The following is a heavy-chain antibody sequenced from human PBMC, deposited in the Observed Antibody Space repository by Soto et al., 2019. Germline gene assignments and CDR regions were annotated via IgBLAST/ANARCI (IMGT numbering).Heavy chain of an antibody. Sequence: PSETLSLTCTVSGGSSTTGVYYWSWIRHLPGKGLEWIGHRYYSESTYYNPSLKSRVSISLDTSKNQFSLKLSFVTAADTAMYYCARTKCSGGSCYSWSLDYWGQGTPVTVSS. CDR1: GGSSTTGVYY. CDR3: ARTKCSGGSCYSWSLDY. V-gene: IGHV4-31*03. D-gene: IGHD2-15*01. J-gene: IGHJ4*02. CDR2: RYYSEST.